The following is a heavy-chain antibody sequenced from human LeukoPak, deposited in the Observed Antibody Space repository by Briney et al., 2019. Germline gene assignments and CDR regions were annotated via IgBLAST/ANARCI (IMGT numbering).Heavy chain of an antibody. CDR3: ARAQVRAHGFDI. J-gene: IGHJ3*02. CDR2: IYYSGSN. V-gene: IGHV4-30-4*08. CDR1: GGSISRGYYY. Sequence: SETLSLTRTVSGGSISRGYYYCSSIRQPPGKGLEWIGYIYYSGSNYYNPFLKGRVNISVDTSKKQFSLKLSSVTAADTAVYYCARAQVRAHGFDIWGQGTMVTVSS.